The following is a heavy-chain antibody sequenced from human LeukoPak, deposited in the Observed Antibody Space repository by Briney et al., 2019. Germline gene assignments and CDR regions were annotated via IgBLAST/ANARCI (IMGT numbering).Heavy chain of an antibody. CDR2: IYSGCST. CDR1: GFTVSSNY. J-gene: IGHJ4*02. V-gene: IGHV3-53*01. D-gene: IGHD1-26*01. Sequence: GVSLRLSCAASGFTVSSNYMSGVRQARGKGREGGSVIYSGCSTYYADSVKGRFTISRGNAKNSLYLKMTSMRADDTAVYYCARRRDSASLQPFHYWGQATLVTVSS. CDR3: ARRRDSASLQPFHY.